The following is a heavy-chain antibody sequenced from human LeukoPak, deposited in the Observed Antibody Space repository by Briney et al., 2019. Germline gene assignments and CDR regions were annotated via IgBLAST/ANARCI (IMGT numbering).Heavy chain of an antibody. CDR2: INPNSGVT. J-gene: IGHJ3*02. Sequence: GASVKVSCKASGYKASEYPFTASSMHWVRQAPGQGLEWMGWINPNSGVTDSLQRFQDRVTMTRDTSISTAYMELSRLTSDDTAVYYCARDILTDDAFDIWGQGTMVTVSS. CDR1: EYPFTASS. V-gene: IGHV1-2*02. D-gene: IGHD7-27*01. CDR3: ARDILTDDAFDI.